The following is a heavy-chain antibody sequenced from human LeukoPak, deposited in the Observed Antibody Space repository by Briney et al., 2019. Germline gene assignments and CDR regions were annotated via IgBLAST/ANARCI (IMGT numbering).Heavy chain of an antibody. J-gene: IGHJ4*02. CDR2: IIPILGIA. CDR1: GGTFSSYA. CDR3: AGDAGDYYDSSGYSHPTFGY. Sequence: SVKVSCKASGGTFSSYAISWVRQALGQGLERMGRIIPILGIANYAQKFHGRVTITADTSTSTAYMELSSLRSEDTAVYYCAGDAGDYYDSSGYSHPTFGYWGQGTLVTVSS. D-gene: IGHD3-22*01. V-gene: IGHV1-69*04.